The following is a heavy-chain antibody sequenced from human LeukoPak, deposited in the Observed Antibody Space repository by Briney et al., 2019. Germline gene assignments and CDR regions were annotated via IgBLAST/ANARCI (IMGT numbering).Heavy chain of an antibody. CDR1: RGSISSGSYY. V-gene: IGHV4-39*01. D-gene: IGHD3-10*01. CDR3: ARRTSYGSGSDY. Sequence: SETLSLTCTVSRGSISSGSYYWGWIRQPPGKGLEWIGSIYYSGSNYYNPSLKSRVTISVDTSKNQFSLKLSSVTAADTAVYYCARRTSYGSGSDYWGQGTLVTVSS. J-gene: IGHJ4*02. CDR2: IYYSGSN.